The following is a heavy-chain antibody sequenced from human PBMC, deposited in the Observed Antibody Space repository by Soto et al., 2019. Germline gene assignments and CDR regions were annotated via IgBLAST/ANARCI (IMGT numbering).Heavy chain of an antibody. CDR1: GFTFSTYG. CDR2: YGGSGGSR. CDR3: VKFRGRAYPYYYMDV. J-gene: IGHJ6*03. D-gene: IGHD3-10*01. V-gene: IGHV3-23*01. Sequence: DVQLLESGGGLVQWGGSLRLSCVTSGFTFSTYGMTWVRQAPGKGLEWVSYGGSGGSRYYAESVKGRFTISRDNSKNTLSLKMTSLRDEDTATYFCVKFRGRAYPYYYMDVWGKGTTVTVSS.